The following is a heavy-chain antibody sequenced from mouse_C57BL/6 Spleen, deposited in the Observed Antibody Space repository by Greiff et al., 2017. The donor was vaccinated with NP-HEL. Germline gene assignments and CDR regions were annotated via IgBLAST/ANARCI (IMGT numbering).Heavy chain of an antibody. D-gene: IGHD1-1*01. V-gene: IGHV3-6*01. CDR1: GYSITSGYY. J-gene: IGHJ4*01. CDR2: ISYDGSN. Sequence: EVQLVESGPGLVKPSQSLSLTCSVTGYSITSGYYWNWIRQFPGNKLEWMGYISYDGSNNYNPSLKNRISITRDTSKNQFFLKLNSVTTEDTATYYCARGDYGSSYGDYWGQGTSVTVSS. CDR3: ARGDYGSSYGDY.